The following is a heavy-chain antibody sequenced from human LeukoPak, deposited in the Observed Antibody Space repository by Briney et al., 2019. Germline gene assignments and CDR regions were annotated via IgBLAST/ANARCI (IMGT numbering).Heavy chain of an antibody. CDR3: AKDRIVMSGFFDY. Sequence: PGGSLRLSCAASGFTFSSYAMSWARQAPGKGLEWVSAISGSGGSTYYADSVKGRFTISRDNSKNTLYLQMNSLRVEDTAIYYCAKDRIVMSGFFDYWGQGTLVTVSS. CDR2: ISGSGGST. CDR1: GFTFSSYA. J-gene: IGHJ4*02. D-gene: IGHD6-19*01. V-gene: IGHV3-23*01.